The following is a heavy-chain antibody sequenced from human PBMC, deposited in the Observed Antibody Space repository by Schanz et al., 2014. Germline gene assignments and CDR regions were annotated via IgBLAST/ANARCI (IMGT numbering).Heavy chain of an antibody. V-gene: IGHV3-66*01. CDR3: ARVHHYDPSGWGYFDY. CDR1: GFTVSSTH. D-gene: IGHD3-22*01. J-gene: IGHJ4*02. Sequence: EGPLAESGGGLVQPGGSLRLSCAVSGFTVSSTHMSWVRQAPGKGLEWVSVIYSGIGAYYADSVKDRFTVSRDNSKNTVYLQMNRLRAEDTAVYYCARVHHYDPSGWGYFDYWGQGALVTVSS. CDR2: IYSGIGA.